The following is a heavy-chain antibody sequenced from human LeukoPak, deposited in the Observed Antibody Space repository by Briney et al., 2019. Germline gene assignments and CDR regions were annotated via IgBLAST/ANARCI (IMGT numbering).Heavy chain of an antibody. CDR3: AREGNASDI. D-gene: IGHD3-10*01. J-gene: IGHJ3*02. CDR2: MRQDGSDK. Sequence: PGGSLRLSCAASGFTFSNHIISWVRQAPGKGLEWVANMRQDGSDKYYVDFVKGRFTISRDNAKNSLYLQMNSLRAEDTAVYYCAREGNASDIWGQGTMVTVSS. CDR1: GFTFSNHI. V-gene: IGHV3-7*01.